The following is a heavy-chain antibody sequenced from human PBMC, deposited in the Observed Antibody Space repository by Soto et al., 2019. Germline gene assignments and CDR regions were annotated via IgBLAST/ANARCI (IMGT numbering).Heavy chain of an antibody. CDR3: ASMYSSSCYSLDP. CDR2: IFSNDEK. D-gene: IGHD2-15*01. V-gene: IGHV2-26*01. Sequence: QVTVKESGPVLVKPTETLTLTCTVSGFSLSNAGLGVSWIRQPPGKALEWLAHIFSNDEKSYSTSLKSRLTISNVTSNSLLVPILTNMDPLVSATYYCASMYSSSCYSLDPWGQGTLVTVSS. J-gene: IGHJ5*02. CDR1: GFSLSNAGLG.